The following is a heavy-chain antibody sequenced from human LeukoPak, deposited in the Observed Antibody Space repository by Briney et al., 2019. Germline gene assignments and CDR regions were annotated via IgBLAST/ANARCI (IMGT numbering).Heavy chain of an antibody. CDR3: ARRVYDYYYYMDV. CDR1: GASVTNGLYY. Sequence: SETLSLTCTVSGASVTNGLYYWSWIRQTPGKDLEWIGYIDYRGNTKYNPSLQSRVFIFVDTSESQFSLRLSSVTAADTAVYYCARRVYDYYYYMDVWGSGTTVTVSS. V-gene: IGHV4-61*01. J-gene: IGHJ6*03. CDR2: IDYRGNT. D-gene: IGHD2/OR15-2a*01.